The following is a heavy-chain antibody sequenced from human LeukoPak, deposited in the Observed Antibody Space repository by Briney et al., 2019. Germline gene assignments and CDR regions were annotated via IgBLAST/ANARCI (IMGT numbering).Heavy chain of an antibody. CDR3: ARGGGSYGY. V-gene: IGHV4-34*01. CDR2: INHSGST. D-gene: IGHD1-26*01. Sequence: SETLSLTCAVYGGSFSGYYWSWIRQPPGKGLEWIGEINHSGSTNYNPSLKSRVTISVDTSKNQFSLKLSSVTAAGTAVYYCARGGGSYGYWGQGTLVTVSS. CDR1: GGSFSGYY. J-gene: IGHJ4*02.